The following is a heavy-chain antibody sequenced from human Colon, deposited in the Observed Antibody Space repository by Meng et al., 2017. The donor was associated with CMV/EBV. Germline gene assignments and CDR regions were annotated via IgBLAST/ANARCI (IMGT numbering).Heavy chain of an antibody. CDR1: GYTFTSYY. CDR3: ARDPPTGYGMDV. CDR2: INPSGGST. V-gene: IGHV1-46*01. J-gene: IGHJ6*02. D-gene: IGHD1-14*01. Sequence: ASVKVSCKASGYTFTSYYMHWVRLAPGQGLEWMGIINPSGGSTSYAQKFQGRVTMTRDTSTSTVYMELSSLRSEDTAVYYCARDPPTGYGMDVWGQGTTVTVSS.